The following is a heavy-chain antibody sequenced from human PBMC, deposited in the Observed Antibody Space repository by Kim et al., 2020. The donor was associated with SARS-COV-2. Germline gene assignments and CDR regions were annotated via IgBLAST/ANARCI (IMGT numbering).Heavy chain of an antibody. CDR3: ARDQSSDWSPGLSH. CDR1: GYIFATCG. CDR2: ISPFSGDR. J-gene: IGHJ4*02. V-gene: IGHV1-18*01. Sequence: ASVKVSCKTSGYIFATCGINWVRQAPGQGLEWMGWISPFSGDRSYAQTVQGRVSLTTDTSTTTVYMELKNLTPDDTALYYCARDQSSDWSPGLSHWGQGTLVTVSS. D-gene: IGHD6-19*01.